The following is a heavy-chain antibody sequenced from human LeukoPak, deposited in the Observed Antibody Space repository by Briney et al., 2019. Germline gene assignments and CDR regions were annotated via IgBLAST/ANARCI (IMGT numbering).Heavy chain of an antibody. CDR2: ISSTSGVI. Sequence: PGGSLRLSCAASGFTFSSYTMNWVRQAPGKGLEWVSTISSTSGVIYYADSMKGRFTISRDNAKNSLYLQMNSLRAEDTAVYYCARGSGWGRYSSSWHASYYYYYYMDVWGKGTTVTVSS. J-gene: IGHJ6*03. CDR3: ARGSGWGRYSSSWHASYYYYYYMDV. V-gene: IGHV3-21*01. CDR1: GFTFSSYT. D-gene: IGHD6-13*01.